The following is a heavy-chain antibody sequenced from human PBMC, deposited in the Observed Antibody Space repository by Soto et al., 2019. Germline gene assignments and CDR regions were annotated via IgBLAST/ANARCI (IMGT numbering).Heavy chain of an antibody. J-gene: IGHJ4*02. D-gene: IGHD4-4*01. CDR1: GFTFSNAW. CDR3: TTGLSTVTTYYFDY. V-gene: IGHV3-15*01. CDR2: IKSKTDGGTT. Sequence: GGSLRLSCAASGFTFSNAWMSWVRQAPGKGLEWVGRIKSKTDGGTTDYAAPVKGRFTISRDDSKNTLYLQMNSLKTEDTAVYYCTTGLSTVTTYYFDYWGQGTLVTVSS.